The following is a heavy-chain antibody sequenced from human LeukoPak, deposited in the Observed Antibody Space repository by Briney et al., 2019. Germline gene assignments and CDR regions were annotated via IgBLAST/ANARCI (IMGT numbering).Heavy chain of an antibody. V-gene: IGHV4-59*01. CDR1: GGSISSYY. J-gene: IGHJ4*02. CDR3: ARTTMIVVVLDY. Sequence: SETLSLTCTVSGGSISSYYWSWIRQPPGKGLEWIGYIYYSGSTNYNPSLKSRVTISVDTSRTQFSLKLSSVTAADTAVYYCARTTMIVVVLDYWGQGTLVTVSS. D-gene: IGHD3-22*01. CDR2: IYYSGST.